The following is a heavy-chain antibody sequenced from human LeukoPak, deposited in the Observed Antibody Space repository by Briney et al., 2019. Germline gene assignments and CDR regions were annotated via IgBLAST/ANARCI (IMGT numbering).Heavy chain of an antibody. V-gene: IGHV1-2*02. Sequence: ASVKVSCKASGHTFTGFYMHWVRQAPGQGLEWMGWINPNSGGTNYAQKFQGRVTMTRDTSISTAYMELSRLRSDDTAVYYCARDVRYSSSWYEIDYWGQGTLVTVSS. CDR3: ARDVRYSSSWYEIDY. CDR2: INPNSGGT. J-gene: IGHJ4*02. CDR1: GHTFTGFY. D-gene: IGHD6-13*01.